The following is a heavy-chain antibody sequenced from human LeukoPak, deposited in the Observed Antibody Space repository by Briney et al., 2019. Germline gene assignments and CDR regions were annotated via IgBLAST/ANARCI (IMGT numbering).Heavy chain of an antibody. CDR3: ARDLLNEGNHLDY. CDR1: GGSISSNNW. CDR2: IYYSGST. J-gene: IGHJ4*02. Sequence: SETLSLTCAVSGGSISSNNWWGWVRQPPGKGLEWIGYIYYSGSTYYNPSLKSRVTISVDTSKNQFSLKLSSVTAADTAVYYCARDLLNEGNHLDYWGQGTLVTVSS. V-gene: IGHV4-30-4*01. D-gene: IGHD4-23*01.